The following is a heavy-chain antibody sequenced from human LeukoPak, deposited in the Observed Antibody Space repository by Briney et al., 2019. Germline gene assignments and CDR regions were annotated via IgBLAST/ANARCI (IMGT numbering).Heavy chain of an antibody. CDR3: AKDHDGSGFYLGYFEH. CDR2: ISYDGNKN. D-gene: IGHD2-15*01. Sequence: AGGSLRLSCAASGFTFTKFGMHWVRQSPGKGLQWVAIISYDGNKNKYADSVKGRFTISRDNSKSTVYLQMSSLRAEDTAIYYCAKDHDGSGFYLGYFEHWGQGALVTVSS. CDR1: GFTFTKFG. J-gene: IGHJ4*02. V-gene: IGHV3-30*18.